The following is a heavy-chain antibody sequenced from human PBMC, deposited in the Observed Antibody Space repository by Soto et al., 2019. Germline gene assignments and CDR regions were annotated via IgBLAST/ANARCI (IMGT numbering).Heavy chain of an antibody. CDR3: VRIASSRTLNWFHP. J-gene: IGHJ5*02. V-gene: IGHV1-8*01. Sequence: GASVKVSCKASESTFMNYDSSRVRQATGQGLEWMGWMNPNSGNTGYALKFQGRVSMTRNTSIYTVYLELRSLASDDTAVYYCVRIASSRTLNWFHPCGRRNLFAVCS. CDR1: ESTFMNYD. D-gene: IGHD2-21*01. CDR2: MNPNSGNT.